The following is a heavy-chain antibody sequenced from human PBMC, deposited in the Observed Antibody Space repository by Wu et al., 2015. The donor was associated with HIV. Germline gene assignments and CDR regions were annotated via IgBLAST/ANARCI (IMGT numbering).Heavy chain of an antibody. J-gene: IGHJ4*02. Sequence: QVQLVQSGAEMKKPGSSMKVFCKASGGTFSNYGISWLRQAPGQGPEWMGGIIPMFKTPHYAREFRGRVTIKPRTSPRSTVYLELRGLRFGDHGRLLCAKEKAPLTGKLGDLGTLVTVSS. CDR2: IIPMFKTP. CDR3: AKEKAPLTGKL. D-gene: IGHD1-20*01. CDR1: GGTFSNYG. V-gene: IGHV1-69*12.